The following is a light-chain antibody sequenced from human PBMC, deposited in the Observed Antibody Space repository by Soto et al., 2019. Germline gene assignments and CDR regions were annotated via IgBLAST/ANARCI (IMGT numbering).Light chain of an antibody. CDR2: DVN. J-gene: IGLJ1*01. CDR1: SSNVGGYNY. Sequence: QSVLTQPRSVSGSPGQSVTISCTGTSSNVGGYNYVSWYQQHPGKAPKLIIYDVNKRPSGVPDRFSGSKSGNTASLTISGLQAEDEADYYCCSYAGSYTFAIFGAGTKLTVL. V-gene: IGLV2-11*01. CDR3: CSYAGSYTFAI.